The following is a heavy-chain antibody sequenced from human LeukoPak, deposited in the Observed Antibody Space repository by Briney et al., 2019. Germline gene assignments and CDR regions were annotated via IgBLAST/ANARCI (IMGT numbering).Heavy chain of an antibody. CDR3: ALGRGGDYVPSRFDY. D-gene: IGHD4-17*01. J-gene: IGHJ4*02. Sequence: GGSLRLSCSASGFAFSGFAMGWLRQARGKGLEWVSCISGSGGNTYYADPEEGRFSVSRDNSKNTLYLQMNSLIAEDTALYYCALGRGGDYVPSRFDYWGQGTLVSVSS. V-gene: IGHV3-23*01. CDR2: ISGSGGNT. CDR1: GFAFSGFA.